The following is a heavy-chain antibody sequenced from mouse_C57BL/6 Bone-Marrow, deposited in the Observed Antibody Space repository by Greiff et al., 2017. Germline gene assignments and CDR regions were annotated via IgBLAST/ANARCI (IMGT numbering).Heavy chain of an antibody. CDR3: AGYYYGSSYTWFAY. J-gene: IGHJ3*01. D-gene: IGHD1-1*01. CDR1: GFTFSNYW. V-gene: IGHV6-3*01. CDR2: IRLKSDNYAT. Sequence: EVKLEESGGGLVQPGGSMKLSCVASGFTFSNYWMNWVRQSPEKGLEWVAQIRLKSDNYATNYAESVKGRFTISRDDSKSSVYLQMNNLRAEDTGIYYCAGYYYGSSYTWFAYWGQGTLVTVSA.